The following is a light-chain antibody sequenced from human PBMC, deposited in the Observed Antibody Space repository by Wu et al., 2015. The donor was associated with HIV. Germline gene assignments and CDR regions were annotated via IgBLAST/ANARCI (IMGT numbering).Light chain of an antibody. CDR2: ETS. J-gene: IGKJ1*01. Sequence: EIVMTQSPATLSVSPGETATLSCRASQTVSTKLAWYQQKAGQAPRLIIYETSTRATGVPTRFSGRGSGTAFTLIIKYVQSEDVAVYYCQQYNTGRRGPFGLGTRV. CDR1: QTVSTK. CDR3: QQYNTGRRGP. V-gene: IGKV3-15*01.